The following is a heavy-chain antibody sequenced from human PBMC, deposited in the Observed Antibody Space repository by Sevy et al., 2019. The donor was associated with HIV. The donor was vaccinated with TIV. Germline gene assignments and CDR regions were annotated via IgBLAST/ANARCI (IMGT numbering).Heavy chain of an antibody. D-gene: IGHD6-19*01. Sequence: GGSLRISCAASGFTFSNYAMSWVRQAPGKGLEWVSSIRISGGNTYYADSVKGRFTISRDNSKNTLYLQMNSLRAEDKAVYYCAKAWTQLSDWYGELDYWGQGSLVTVSS. CDR2: IRISGGNT. CDR1: GFTFSNYA. J-gene: IGHJ4*02. CDR3: AKAWTQLSDWYGELDY. V-gene: IGHV3-23*01.